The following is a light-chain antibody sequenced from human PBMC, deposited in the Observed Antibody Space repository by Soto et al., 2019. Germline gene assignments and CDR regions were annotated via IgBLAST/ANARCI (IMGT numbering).Light chain of an antibody. Sequence: VLTRSPGTLPLSRGQRATLSCRASQSVRTYLAWYQQKPGQAPRLLIHDASDRATGIPARFSGSGSGTDFTLTISSLEPEDLAVYYCQQRSSWPLTVGGGTKVEIK. CDR1: QSVRTY. CDR2: DAS. CDR3: QQRSSWPLT. V-gene: IGKV3-11*01. J-gene: IGKJ4*01.